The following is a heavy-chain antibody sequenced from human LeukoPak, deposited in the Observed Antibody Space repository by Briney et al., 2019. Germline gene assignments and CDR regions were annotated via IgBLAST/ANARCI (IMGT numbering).Heavy chain of an antibody. J-gene: IGHJ3*02. D-gene: IGHD2-15*01. Sequence: GGSLRLSCAASGFTFSSYGMHWVRQAPGKGLEWVAFIRYDGSNKYYADSVKGRSTISRDNSKNTLYLQMNSLRAEDTAVYYCAKIPYLVVVAATHHDAFDIWGQGTMVTVSS. V-gene: IGHV3-30*02. CDR2: IRYDGSNK. CDR1: GFTFSSYG. CDR3: AKIPYLVVVAATHHDAFDI.